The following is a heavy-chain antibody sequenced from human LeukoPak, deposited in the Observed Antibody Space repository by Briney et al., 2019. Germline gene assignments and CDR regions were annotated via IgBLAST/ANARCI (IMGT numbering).Heavy chain of an antibody. J-gene: IGHJ4*02. CDR3: SKSPLLGIGGYCFDY. Sequence: GGSLSLSCAASGFTVSSYAMRWVRQPAGKGLEWVSAISGSGGSTLYAASAKGRLTISRDNSKNTLYLQMNSLRAEDTAVYYCSKSPLLGIGGYCFDYWGQGTLVTVSS. CDR1: GFTVSSYA. D-gene: IGHD7-27*01. V-gene: IGHV3-23*01. CDR2: ISGSGGST.